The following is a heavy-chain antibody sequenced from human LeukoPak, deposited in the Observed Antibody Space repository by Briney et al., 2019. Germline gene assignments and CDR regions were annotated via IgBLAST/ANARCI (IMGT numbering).Heavy chain of an antibody. D-gene: IGHD1-26*01. Sequence: ASVKVSCKASGYTFTRYGISWMRQAPGQGLEWMGWISTYNGKTSYAQRFQGRVTMTADTSTSTAYMGLGSLRSDDTAVYYCAARSGELPYYFDYWGQGTLVTVSS. CDR3: AARSGELPYYFDY. J-gene: IGHJ4*02. CDR1: GYTFTRYG. V-gene: IGHV1-18*01. CDR2: ISTYNGKT.